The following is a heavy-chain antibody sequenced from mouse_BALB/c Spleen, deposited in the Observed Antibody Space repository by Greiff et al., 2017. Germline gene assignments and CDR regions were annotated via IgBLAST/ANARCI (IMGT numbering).Heavy chain of an antibody. CDR1: GYAFSSYW. J-gene: IGHJ3*01. CDR2: IYPGDGDT. D-gene: IGHD3-1*01. CDR3: ARSWARATGFAY. V-gene: IGHV1-80*01. Sequence: VQLQQSGAELVRPGSSVKISCKASGYAFSSYWMNWVKQRPGQGLEWIGQIYPGDGDTNYNGKFKGKATLTADKSSSTAYMQLSSLTSEDSAVYFCARSWARATGFAYWGQGTLVTVSA.